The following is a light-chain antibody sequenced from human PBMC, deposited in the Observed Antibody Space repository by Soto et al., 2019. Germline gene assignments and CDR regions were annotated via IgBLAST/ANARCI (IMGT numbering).Light chain of an antibody. J-gene: IGKJ3*01. CDR1: QSVLYSSNNNND. CDR3: QQYYAYPPT. Sequence: DIVMTQSPDSLTVSLGERASINCKSSQSVLYSSNNNNDLAWYQQKPGQPPKLLIYWASNRESGVPDGFSGSGSGTDFTLTITSLQAEDVAIYYCQQYYAYPPTFGPGTKVDI. V-gene: IGKV4-1*01. CDR2: WAS.